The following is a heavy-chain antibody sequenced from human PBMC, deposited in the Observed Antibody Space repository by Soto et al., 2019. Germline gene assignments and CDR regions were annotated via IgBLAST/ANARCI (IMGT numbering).Heavy chain of an antibody. V-gene: IGHV1-8*01. CDR3: AMAGSEQWLVPDYYFDY. CDR1: GYTFTSYD. D-gene: IGHD6-19*01. Sequence: GASVKVSCKASGYTFTSYDINWVRQATGQGLEWMGWMNPNSGNTGYAQKFQGRVTMTRNTSISTAYMELSSLRSEDTAVYYCAMAGSEQWLVPDYYFDYWGQGTLVTVS. CDR2: MNPNSGNT. J-gene: IGHJ4*02.